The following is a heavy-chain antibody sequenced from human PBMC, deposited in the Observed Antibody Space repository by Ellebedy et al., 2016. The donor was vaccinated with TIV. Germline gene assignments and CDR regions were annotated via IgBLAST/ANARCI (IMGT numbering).Heavy chain of an antibody. CDR3: SRGYRGQLALDH. CDR2: INHRGTT. CDR1: GGTFSPYY. V-gene: IGHV4-34*01. D-gene: IGHD6-6*01. J-gene: IGHJ4*02. Sequence: SETLSLXCAVYGGTFSPYYWTWIRQPPGKGLEWIGEINHRGTTNSNPSLKSRVTISVDTSNHQFSLKLRSVTAADTAVYYCSRGYRGQLALDHWGQGTLVTVSS.